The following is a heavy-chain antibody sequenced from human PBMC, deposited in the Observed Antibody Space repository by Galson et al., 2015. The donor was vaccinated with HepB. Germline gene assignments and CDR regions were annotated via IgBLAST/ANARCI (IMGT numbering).Heavy chain of an antibody. CDR1: GYTFTGYY. V-gene: IGHV1-2*06. Sequence: SVKVSCKASGYTFTGYYLHWVRQAPGQGLEWLGRINPSSGGTNYAQKFQGRVTMTTDTSNSTVYMDLSRLKSDDTAVYYCTRGDCFDSSGYYRADGFDIWGQGTMVTGSS. CDR2: INPSSGGT. J-gene: IGHJ3*02. CDR3: TRGDCFDSSGYYRADGFDI. D-gene: IGHD3-22*01.